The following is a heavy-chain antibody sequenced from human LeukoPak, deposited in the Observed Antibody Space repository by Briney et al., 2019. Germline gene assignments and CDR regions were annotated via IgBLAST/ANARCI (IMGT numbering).Heavy chain of an antibody. V-gene: IGHV1-18*01. CDR1: GYTFTSYG. CDR3: ARDHGSGSFNYYYYYMDV. CDR2: ISAYNGNT. D-gene: IGHD3-3*01. Sequence: ASVKVSCKASGYTFTSYGISWVRQAPGQGLEWMGWISAYNGNTNYAQKLQGRVTMTTDTSTSTAYMGLRSLRSDDTAVYYCARDHGSGSFNYYYYYMDVCGKGTTVTASS. J-gene: IGHJ6*03.